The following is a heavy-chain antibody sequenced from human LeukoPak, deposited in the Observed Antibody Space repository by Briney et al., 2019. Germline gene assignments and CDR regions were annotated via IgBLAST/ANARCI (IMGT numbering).Heavy chain of an antibody. J-gene: IGHJ4*02. CDR2: IYYSGTT. Sequence: SETLSLTCAVSGYSITSSSWWGWIRQPPGKGLEWIGYIYYSGTTYYNPSLQSRVTMSVDTSKNQFSLKLSSVTAVDTAVYYCARKENVYYYFDYWGQGTLVTVS. D-gene: IGHD3-10*01. V-gene: IGHV4-28*01. CDR3: ARKENVYYYFDY. CDR1: GYSITSSSW.